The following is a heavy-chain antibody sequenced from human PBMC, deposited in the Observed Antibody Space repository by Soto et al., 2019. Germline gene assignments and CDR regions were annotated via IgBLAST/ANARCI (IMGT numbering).Heavy chain of an antibody. CDR1: GFSFSNFA. CDR3: ASYSSSGVDY. J-gene: IGHJ4*02. D-gene: IGHD6-6*01. CDR2: LSDTGVST. V-gene: IGHV3-23*01. Sequence: PGGSLRLSCAASGFSFSNFAMSWVRQAPGKGLHWVSSLSDTGVSTYYADSVKGRFTISRDNSKNTLYLQMNSLRAEDTAVYYCASYSSSGVDYWGQGTLVTVSS.